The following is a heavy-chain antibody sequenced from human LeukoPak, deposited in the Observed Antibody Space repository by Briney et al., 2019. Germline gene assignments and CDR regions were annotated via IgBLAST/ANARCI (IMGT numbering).Heavy chain of an antibody. CDR1: GFTFSSYA. Sequence: GGSLRLSCAASGFTFSSYAMHWVRQAPGKGLEWVAVIPYDGSNKYYADSVKGRFTISRDNSKNTLYLQMNSLRAEDTAVYYCARDPYDSSGYHFDYWGQGTLVTVSS. CDR2: IPYDGSNK. CDR3: ARDPYDSSGYHFDY. J-gene: IGHJ4*02. V-gene: IGHV3-30-3*01. D-gene: IGHD3-22*01.